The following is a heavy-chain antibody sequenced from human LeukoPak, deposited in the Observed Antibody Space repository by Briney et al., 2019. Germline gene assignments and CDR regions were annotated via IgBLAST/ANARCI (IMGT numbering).Heavy chain of an antibody. D-gene: IGHD5-18*01. Sequence: PGGSLRLSCAASGFTFSSYAMNWVRQAPGKGLAWVSGINNSGGSTYYADSVKGRFTISRDNSKNTLYLQMNSLRAEDTAVYYCAKGPAAMVTGYFDYWGQGTLVTVSS. CDR3: AKGPAAMVTGYFDY. CDR2: INNSGGST. J-gene: IGHJ4*02. V-gene: IGHV3-23*01. CDR1: GFTFSSYA.